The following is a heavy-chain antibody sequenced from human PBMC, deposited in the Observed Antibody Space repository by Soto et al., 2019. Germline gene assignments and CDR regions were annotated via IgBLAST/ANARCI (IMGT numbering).Heavy chain of an antibody. J-gene: IGHJ4*02. CDR1: GFMFSAYW. CDR3: ARDFYGGYTYGPGDY. D-gene: IGHD5-18*01. V-gene: IGHV3-7*01. CDR2: IHGDGGKI. Sequence: GGSLRLSCAASGFMFSAYWMSWVRQAPGKGLEWVANIHGDGGKIYYVGSVKGRFTISRDNAKRSLYIQMNSLRAEDTAVYYCARDFYGGYTYGPGDYWGQGALVTVSS.